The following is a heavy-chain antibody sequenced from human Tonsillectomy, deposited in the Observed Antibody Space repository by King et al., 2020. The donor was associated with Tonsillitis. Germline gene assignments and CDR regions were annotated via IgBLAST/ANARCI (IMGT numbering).Heavy chain of an antibody. Sequence: VQLQQWGAGLLKPSETLSLTCAVYGGSFSGYYWSWIRQPPGKGLEWIGEINHSGSTNYNPSLKSRVTVSVDTSKNPFSLKLSSVTAADTAVYYCARRDCRGGSCYSQRYYYYYGMDVWGQGTTVTVSS. J-gene: IGHJ6*02. CDR2: INHSGST. D-gene: IGHD2-15*01. CDR3: ARRDCRGGSCYSQRYYYYYGMDV. V-gene: IGHV4-34*01. CDR1: GGSFSGYY.